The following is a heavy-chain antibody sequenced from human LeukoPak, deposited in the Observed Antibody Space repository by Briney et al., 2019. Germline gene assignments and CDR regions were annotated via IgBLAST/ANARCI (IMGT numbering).Heavy chain of an antibody. V-gene: IGHV4-34*01. CDR2: INHSGST. CDR3: ARYPIGTTRWNNWFDP. Sequence: PPETLSLTCAVYGGSFSGYYWSWIRQPPGKGLEWIGEINHSGSTNYNPSLKSRVTISVDTSKNQFSLKLSSVTAADTAVYYCARYPIGTTRWNNWFDPWGQGTLVTVSS. J-gene: IGHJ5*02. D-gene: IGHD1-7*01. CDR1: GGSFSGYY.